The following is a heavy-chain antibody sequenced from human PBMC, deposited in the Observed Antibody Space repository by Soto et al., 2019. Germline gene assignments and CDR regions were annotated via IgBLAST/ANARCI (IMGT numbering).Heavy chain of an antibody. CDR1: GGTFSSHV. V-gene: IGHV1-69*01. CDR2: IMPIIGTA. Sequence: QVQLVQSGAEVKKPGSSVKVSCKASGGTFSSHVFNWVRQAPGQGLEWMGGIMPIIGTANYAQKFQGRTTITAHASTSTAYMELSSLRSEDTAVYYCARDLEFRDGNISHLDYWGQGTLVTVSS. D-gene: IGHD3-10*01. CDR3: ARDLEFRDGNISHLDY. J-gene: IGHJ4*02.